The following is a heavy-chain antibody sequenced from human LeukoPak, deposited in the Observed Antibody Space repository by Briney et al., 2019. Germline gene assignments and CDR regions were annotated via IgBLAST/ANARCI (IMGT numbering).Heavy chain of an antibody. Sequence: SQTLSLTCTVSGGSISFGHYYWSWIRQPPGKGLEWIGEINHSGSTNYDPSLKSRVTILVDTSKNQFSLKLSSVTAADTAVYYCARGHSPVTTKVSYFQHWGQGTLVTVSS. V-gene: IGHV4-34*01. J-gene: IGHJ1*01. D-gene: IGHD4-17*01. CDR2: INHSGST. CDR1: GGSISFGHYY. CDR3: ARGHSPVTTKVSYFQH.